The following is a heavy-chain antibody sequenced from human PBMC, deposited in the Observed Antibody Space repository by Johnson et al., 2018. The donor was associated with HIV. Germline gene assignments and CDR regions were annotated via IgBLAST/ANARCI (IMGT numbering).Heavy chain of an antibody. D-gene: IGHD6-13*01. V-gene: IGHV3-30*18. CDR1: GFTFSSYG. CDR3: AKGKIAAAGDAFDI. J-gene: IGHJ3*02. CDR2: ISYDGSNK. Sequence: QVQLVESGGGVVQPGRSLRLSCAASGFTFSSYGMHWVRQAPGKGLEWVAVISYDGSNKYYADSVKGRFTISRDNSKNTLYLQMNSQRAEDTAVYYCAKGKIAAAGDAFDIWGQGTMVTVSS.